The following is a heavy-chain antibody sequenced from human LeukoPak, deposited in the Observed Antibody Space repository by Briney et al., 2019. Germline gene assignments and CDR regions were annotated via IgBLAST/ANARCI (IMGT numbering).Heavy chain of an antibody. Sequence: GGSLRLSCAASGFTFSSYGMHWVRQAPGKGLEWVAVISYDGSNKYYADSVKGRFTTSRDNSKNTLYLQMNSLRAEDTAVYYCAKRYDFWSGSPVDYWGQGTLVTVSS. D-gene: IGHD3-3*01. CDR1: GFTFSSYG. V-gene: IGHV3-30*18. J-gene: IGHJ4*02. CDR3: AKRYDFWSGSPVDY. CDR2: ISYDGSNK.